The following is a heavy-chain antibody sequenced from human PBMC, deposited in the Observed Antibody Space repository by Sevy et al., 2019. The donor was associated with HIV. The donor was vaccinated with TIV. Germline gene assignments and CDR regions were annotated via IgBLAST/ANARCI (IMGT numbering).Heavy chain of an antibody. J-gene: IGHJ4*02. Sequence: GGSLRLSCAASGFTFSSYAMHWVRQAPGKGLEWVAVISYDGSNKYYADSVKGRFTISRDNSKNTLYLEMNSLRAEDTAVYYCAREQGAVVIVAATLFEYWGQGTLVTVSS. CDR1: GFTFSSYA. V-gene: IGHV3-30*04. D-gene: IGHD2-15*01. CDR2: ISYDGSNK. CDR3: AREQGAVVIVAATLFEY.